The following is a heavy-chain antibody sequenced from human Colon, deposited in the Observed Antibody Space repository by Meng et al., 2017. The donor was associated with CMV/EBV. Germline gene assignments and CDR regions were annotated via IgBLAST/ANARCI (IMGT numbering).Heavy chain of an antibody. Sequence: QVTLQESGPVWGKPWETLACTCPGSGGSISRHYWTWFRRPAGEGLQWLGRIYSNGRIDENYSLRSRVTISVDTSKNQLSLRLTSVTAADTAVYYCGRAGARGVPIDVWGRGTLVAVSS. D-gene: IGHD3-10*01. CDR3: GRAGARGVPIDV. J-gene: IGHJ1*01. CDR1: GGSISRHY. CDR2: IYSNGRI. V-gene: IGHV4-4*07.